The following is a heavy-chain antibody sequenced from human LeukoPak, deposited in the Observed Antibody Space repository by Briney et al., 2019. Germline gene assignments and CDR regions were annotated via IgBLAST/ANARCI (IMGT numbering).Heavy chain of an antibody. CDR3: ARDMAPDYYDSSGYSQVGDY. V-gene: IGHV3-21*01. CDR2: ISSSSSYI. Sequence: GGSLRLSCAASGFTFSSYSMNWVRQAPGKGLEWVSSISSSSSYIYYADSVKGRSTISRDNAKNSLYLQMNSLRAEDTAVYYCARDMAPDYYDSSGYSQVGDYWGQGTLVTVSS. D-gene: IGHD3-22*01. J-gene: IGHJ4*02. CDR1: GFTFSSYS.